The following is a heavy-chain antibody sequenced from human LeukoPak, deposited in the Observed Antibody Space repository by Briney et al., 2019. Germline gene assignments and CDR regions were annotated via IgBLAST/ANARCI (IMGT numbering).Heavy chain of an antibody. Sequence: SVKVSCKAFGGTFSSYAISWVRQAPGQGLEWMGGIIPIFGTANYAQKFQGRGTITADESTSTAYMELSSLRSEDTAVYYCAREGGVLRYFDWLSPFDYWGQGTLVTVSS. D-gene: IGHD3-9*01. J-gene: IGHJ4*02. CDR3: AREGGVLRYFDWLSPFDY. V-gene: IGHV1-69*01. CDR1: GGTFSSYA. CDR2: IIPIFGTA.